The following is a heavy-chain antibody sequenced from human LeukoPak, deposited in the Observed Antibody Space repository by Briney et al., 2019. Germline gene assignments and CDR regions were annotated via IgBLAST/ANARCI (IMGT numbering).Heavy chain of an antibody. CDR2: INHSGST. J-gene: IGHJ5*02. CDR3: AIRARGGGDPFDP. V-gene: IGHV4-34*01. D-gene: IGHD2-21*02. CDR1: GGSFSGYY. Sequence: PSETLSLTCAVYGGSFSGYYWSWIRQPPGKGLEWIGEINHSGSTNYNPSLKSRVTISVDTSKNQFSLKLSSVTAADTAAYYCAIRARGGGDPFDPWGQGTLVTVSS.